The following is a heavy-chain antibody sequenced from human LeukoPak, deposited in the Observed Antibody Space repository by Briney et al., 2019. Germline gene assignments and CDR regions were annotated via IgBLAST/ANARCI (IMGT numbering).Heavy chain of an antibody. CDR3: ARTYYDSSGYYDAFDI. CDR2: IYTSGST. V-gene: IGHV4-4*07. Sequence: SETLSLTCTVSGGSISSYYWSWIRQPAGKGLEWIGRIYTSGSTNYNPSLKSRVTMSVDTSKNQFSLKLSSVTAADTAVYYCARTYYDSSGYYDAFDIWGQGTMVTVSS. J-gene: IGHJ3*02. CDR1: GGSISSYY. D-gene: IGHD3-22*01.